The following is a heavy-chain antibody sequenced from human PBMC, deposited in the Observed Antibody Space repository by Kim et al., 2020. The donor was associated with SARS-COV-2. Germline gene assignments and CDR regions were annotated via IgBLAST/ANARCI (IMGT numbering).Heavy chain of an antibody. J-gene: IGHJ6*02. V-gene: IGHV3-48*01. Sequence: GGSLRLSCAASGFTFSSYSMNWVRQAPGKGLEWVSYISSSSTIYYADSVKGRFTISRDNAKNSLYLQMNSLRAEDTAVYYCARGGGYPWGQGTTVTVSS. CDR2: ISSSSTI. CDR1: GFTFSSYS. D-gene: IGHD3-16*01. CDR3: ARGGGYP.